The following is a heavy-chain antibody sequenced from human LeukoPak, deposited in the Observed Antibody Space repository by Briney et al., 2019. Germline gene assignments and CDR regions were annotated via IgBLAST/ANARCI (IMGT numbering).Heavy chain of an antibody. D-gene: IGHD6-13*01. J-gene: IGHJ4*02. V-gene: IGHV3-7*03. CDR1: GSTFSRYW. CDR3: AKDSGWFRFDY. Sequence: GGSLRLSCAASGSTFSRYWMSWVRQAPGKGLEWVANIKQDGSEKYYADSVKGRFTIFRDNAKNSLYVQVNSLRAEDTAVYYCAKDSGWFRFDYWGQGTLVTVSS. CDR2: IKQDGSEK.